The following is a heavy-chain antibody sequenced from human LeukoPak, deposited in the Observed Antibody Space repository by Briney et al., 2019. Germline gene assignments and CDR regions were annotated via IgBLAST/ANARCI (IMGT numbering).Heavy chain of an antibody. CDR1: GYTFTSYG. V-gene: IGHV1-18*01. CDR2: ISAYSGNT. Sequence: ASVKVSCKASGYTFTSYGISWVRQAPGQGLEWMGWISAYSGNTNYAQKLQGRVTMTTDTSTSTAYMELRSLRSDDTAVYYCARVRGSHCSGGSCYPIYADYWGQGTLVTVSS. D-gene: IGHD2-15*01. J-gene: IGHJ4*02. CDR3: ARVRGSHCSGGSCYPIYADY.